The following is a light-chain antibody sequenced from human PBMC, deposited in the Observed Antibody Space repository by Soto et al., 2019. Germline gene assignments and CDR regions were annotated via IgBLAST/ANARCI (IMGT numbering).Light chain of an antibody. Sequence: DIQMTQSPSSLSASVGDRVTITCRASQSISSYLNWYQQNPGKAPKVLIYAASSLQSGVPSRFSGSGSGTDFTLTISSLQPEDFATYYCQQSYSTPLTFGGGTKVEIK. CDR3: QQSYSTPLT. CDR2: AAS. CDR1: QSISSY. J-gene: IGKJ4*01. V-gene: IGKV1-39*01.